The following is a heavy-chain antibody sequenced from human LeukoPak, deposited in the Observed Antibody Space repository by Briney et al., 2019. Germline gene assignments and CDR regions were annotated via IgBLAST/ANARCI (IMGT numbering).Heavy chain of an antibody. CDR1: GFTFSNAW. J-gene: IGHJ4*02. CDR3: TQGATTINY. V-gene: IGHV3-49*04. CDR2: IRSKAYGGTT. Sequence: GGSLRLSCAASGFTFSNAWMSWVRQAPGKGLEWVGFIRSKAYGGTTEYAATVKGRFTISRDDSKSIAYLQMNSLKTEDTAVYYCTQGATTINYWGQGTLVTVSS. D-gene: IGHD1-26*01.